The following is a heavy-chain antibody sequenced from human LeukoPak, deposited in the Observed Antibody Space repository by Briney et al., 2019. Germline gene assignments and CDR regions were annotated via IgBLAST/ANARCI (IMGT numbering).Heavy chain of an antibody. CDR3: AKGTYCGGDCYSFDY. CDR2: SRGSGGDT. V-gene: IGHV3-23*01. CDR1: GFTFSKNG. D-gene: IGHD2-21*01. J-gene: IGHJ4*02. Sequence: GGSLRLSCAASGFTFSKNGMSWVRQAPGKGLEWVSASRGSGGDTYYADSVKGRFTISRDNSKNTLYLQMNSLRAEDTAVYYCAKGTYCGGDCYSFDYWGQGTLVTVSS.